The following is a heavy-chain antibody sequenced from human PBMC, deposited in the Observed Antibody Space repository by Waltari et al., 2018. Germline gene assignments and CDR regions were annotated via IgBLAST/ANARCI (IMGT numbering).Heavy chain of an antibody. Sequence: QVQLVQSGAEVKKPGASVKVSCKASGYTFTSYDINWVRPATGQGLEWMGWMNPNSGNTGYAQKFQGRVTMTRNTSISTAYMELSSLRSEDTAVYYCASSYDFWSGFTYYYGMDVWGQGTTVTVSS. CDR1: GYTFTSYD. D-gene: IGHD3-3*01. CDR2: MNPNSGNT. J-gene: IGHJ6*02. V-gene: IGHV1-8*01. CDR3: ASSYDFWSGFTYYYGMDV.